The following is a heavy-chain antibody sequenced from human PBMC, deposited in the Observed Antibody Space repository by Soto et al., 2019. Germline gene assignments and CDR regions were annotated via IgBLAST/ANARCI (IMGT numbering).Heavy chain of an antibody. D-gene: IGHD6-13*01. CDR2: ISTSSSYT. J-gene: IGHJ3*01. CDR1: GFTFSDYY. Sequence: QVQLVESGGGLVKPGGSLRLSCAASGFTFSDYYMSWIRQAPGKGLECISYISTSSSYTNYADSVKGRFTISRDNAQNSLYLQMSRLRAEDTAVYYCARCWDSSSWDVWGQGTMVTVSS. CDR3: ARCWDSSSWDV. V-gene: IGHV3-11*05.